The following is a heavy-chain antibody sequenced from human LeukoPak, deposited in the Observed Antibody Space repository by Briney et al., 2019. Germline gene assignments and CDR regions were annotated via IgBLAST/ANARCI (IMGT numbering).Heavy chain of an antibody. CDR2: ISGSGGST. D-gene: IGHD2-15*01. CDR3: AKDLLGPGNFDY. J-gene: IGHJ4*02. CDR1: GFTFSSYA. V-gene: IGHV3-23*01. Sequence: GGSLRLSCAASGFTFSSYAMSWVRQAPGKGLEWVSAISGSGGSTYYADSVKGRFTISRDNSKNSLYLQMNSLRAEDTAVYYCAKDLLGPGNFDYWGQGTLVTVSS.